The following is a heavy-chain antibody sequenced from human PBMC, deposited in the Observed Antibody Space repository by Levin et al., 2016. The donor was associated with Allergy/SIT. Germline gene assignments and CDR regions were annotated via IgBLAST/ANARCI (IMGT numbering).Heavy chain of an antibody. CDR1: GFSFSTYG. D-gene: IGHD4-23*01. V-gene: IGHV3-33*01. J-gene: IGHJ3*01. CDR3: ASSRSPQFGYGGFDV. CDR2: IWYEGTNK. Sequence: SLKISCAASGFSFSTYGMHWVRQAPGKGLEWVALIWYEGTNKYYTDSVKGRFTISRDNSKNTLYLQMNSLRAEDTAVYYCASSRSPQFGYGGFDVWGQGTMVTVSS.